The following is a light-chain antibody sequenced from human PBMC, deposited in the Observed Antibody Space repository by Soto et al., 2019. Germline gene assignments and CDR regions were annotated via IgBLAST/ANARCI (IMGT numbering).Light chain of an antibody. CDR2: TTS. CDR3: QQSYTTPWT. V-gene: IGKV1-39*01. Sequence: GNRVTSTCRASQSINRWLAWYQQKPGRAPRLLIYTTSSLQSGVPSKFSGSASGTDFTLTISSLQPEDFATYYCQQSYTTPWTFGQGTKVDIK. CDR1: QSINRW. J-gene: IGKJ1*01.